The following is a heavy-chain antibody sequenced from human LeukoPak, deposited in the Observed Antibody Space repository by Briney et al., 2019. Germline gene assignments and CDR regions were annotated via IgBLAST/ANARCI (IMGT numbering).Heavy chain of an antibody. D-gene: IGHD4-23*01. Sequence: GGSLRLSCTASGFTFGDYAMSWFRQAPGKGLEWVGFIRSKAYGGTTEYAASVKGRFTISRDDSKSIAYLQMNSLKTEDTAVYYCTRVLGLVFSPPSNSDHYYYMDVWGKGTTVTVSS. J-gene: IGHJ6*03. V-gene: IGHV3-49*03. CDR3: TRVLGLVFSPPSNSDHYYYMDV. CDR2: IRSKAYGGTT. CDR1: GFTFGDYA.